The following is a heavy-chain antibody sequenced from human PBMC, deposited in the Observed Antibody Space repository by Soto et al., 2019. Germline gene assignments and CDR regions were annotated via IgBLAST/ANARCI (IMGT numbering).Heavy chain of an antibody. Sequence: PSETLSLTCTVSDGSISRCYYYWSWIRQPPGKGLEWIGYIYYSGSTYYNPSLKSRVTISVDTSKNQFSLKLSSVTAADTAVYYCARGPYYYDSSGYSSWGQGTLVTVSS. V-gene: IGHV4-30-4*01. D-gene: IGHD3-22*01. CDR2: IYYSGST. CDR1: DGSISRCYYY. CDR3: ARGPYYYDSSGYSS. J-gene: IGHJ4*02.